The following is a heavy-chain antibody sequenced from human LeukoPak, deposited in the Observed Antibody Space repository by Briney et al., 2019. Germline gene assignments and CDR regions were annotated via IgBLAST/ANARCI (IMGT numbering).Heavy chain of an antibody. V-gene: IGHV3-23*01. D-gene: IGHD2-15*01. CDR2: IRGGGGNT. J-gene: IGHJ4*02. CDR3: AKARLGYCSGGSCYSFDY. CDR1: GFTFSGYA. Sequence: GGSLRLSCAASGFTFSGYAMSWVRQAPGKGREWVSGIRGGGGNTYYVDSVKGRFTISRDNSKNTLYLQMNSLRAEDTAVYYCAKARLGYCSGGSCYSFDYWGQGTLVTVSS.